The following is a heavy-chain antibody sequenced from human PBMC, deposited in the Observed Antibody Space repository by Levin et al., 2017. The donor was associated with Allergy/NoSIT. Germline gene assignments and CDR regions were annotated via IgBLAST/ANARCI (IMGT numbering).Heavy chain of an antibody. V-gene: IGHV3-30*18. CDR3: AKGGDFDL. CDR1: EFIFSTYG. J-gene: IGHJ4*02. Sequence: PSETLSLTCAASEFIFSTYGMQWVRQAPGKGLEWVAIITPDGSLKYYADSVKGRFVISRDNSKSTLYLQMSTLRAEDTALYYCAKGGDFDLWGQGTLVTVSS. CDR2: ITPDGSLK. D-gene: IGHD3-16*01.